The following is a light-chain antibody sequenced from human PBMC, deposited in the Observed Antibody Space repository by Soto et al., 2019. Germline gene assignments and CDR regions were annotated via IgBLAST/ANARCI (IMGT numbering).Light chain of an antibody. Sequence: EIVLTQSPGTLSLSPGEGATLSCRASQSVSSSYLAWYQQKPGQAPRLLIYGASSRATGIRDRFSGGGSGTDFTLTISRLEPEDFAVYYWQQYDNSPWTFGQGTKVEIK. J-gene: IGKJ1*01. CDR2: GAS. CDR3: QQYDNSPWT. V-gene: IGKV3-20*01. CDR1: QSVSSSY.